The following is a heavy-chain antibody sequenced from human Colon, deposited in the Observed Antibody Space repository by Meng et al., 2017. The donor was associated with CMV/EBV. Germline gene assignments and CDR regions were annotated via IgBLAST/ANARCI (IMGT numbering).Heavy chain of an antibody. J-gene: IGHJ6*02. Sequence: GGSLRLSCEASGFIFSDYNMNWVRQAPGKGLEWVSSISSSSSYIYYADSVKGRFTISRDNAKNSLYLQMNSLRAEDTAVYYCARGTPSYYYYGMDVWGQGTTVTVSS. CDR3: ARGTPSYYYYGMDV. D-gene: IGHD1-14*01. V-gene: IGHV3-21*01. CDR1: GFIFSDYN. CDR2: ISSSSSYI.